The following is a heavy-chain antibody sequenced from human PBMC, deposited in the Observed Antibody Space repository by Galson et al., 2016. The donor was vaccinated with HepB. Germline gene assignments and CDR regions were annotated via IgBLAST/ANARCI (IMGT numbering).Heavy chain of an antibody. V-gene: IGHV5-51*01. CDR2: MHVGYSHT. Sequence: QSGAEVKKPGESLKISCKGSGSSFTSYWIGWVRQMPGTGLEWMAIMHVGYSHTKYSPSFQGQVSISADKSISTAYMRWSGLEASDTAIYYCGGAVDGDFRWGVWGQGTTVTVSS. J-gene: IGHJ6*02. D-gene: IGHD4-17*01. CDR3: GGAVDGDFRWGV. CDR1: GSSFTSYW.